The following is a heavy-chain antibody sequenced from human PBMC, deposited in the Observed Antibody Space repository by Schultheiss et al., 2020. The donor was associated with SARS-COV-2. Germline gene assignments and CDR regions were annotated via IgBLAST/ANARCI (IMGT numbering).Heavy chain of an antibody. Sequence: GGSLRLSCAASGFMFRNYWMHWVRQAPGKGLVWVSRLNGDGSSATYADSVKGRFTASRDNAKNSLYLQLNSLRDEDTAVYYCAREWPYFYSYMDVWGKGTTVTVSS. CDR1: GFMFRNYW. V-gene: IGHV3-74*01. CDR2: LNGDGSSA. J-gene: IGHJ6*03. CDR3: AREWPYFYSYMDV. D-gene: IGHD5-12*01.